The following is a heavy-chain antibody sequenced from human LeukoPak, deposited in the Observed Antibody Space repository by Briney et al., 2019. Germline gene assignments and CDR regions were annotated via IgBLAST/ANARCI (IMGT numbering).Heavy chain of an antibody. CDR2: IYYSGTT. V-gene: IGHV4-59*01. Sequence: SETLSLTCTVSGGSISSYYWSWIRQPPGKGLEWIGYIYYSGTTNYNPSLKSRVTMSVDTSRKQFSLKLSSVAAADTAVYYCAAEVVSDAFDIWGQGTMVTVSS. J-gene: IGHJ3*02. CDR3: AAEVVSDAFDI. CDR1: GGSISSYY. D-gene: IGHD3-22*01.